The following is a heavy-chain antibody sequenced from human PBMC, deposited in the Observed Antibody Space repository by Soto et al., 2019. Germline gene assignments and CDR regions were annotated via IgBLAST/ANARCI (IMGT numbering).Heavy chain of an antibody. CDR3: ARLDTTRLLFDY. V-gene: IGHV4-59*01. Sequence: ASETLSLTCTVSGGSFSSYYWSWIRQPPGKGLEWIGYIYYSGSTNYNPSLKSRVTISVDTSKNQFSLRLSSVTAADTAVYYCARLDTTRLLFDYWGQGTLVTVSS. CDR1: GGSFSSYY. J-gene: IGHJ4*02. D-gene: IGHD4-17*01. CDR2: IYYSGST.